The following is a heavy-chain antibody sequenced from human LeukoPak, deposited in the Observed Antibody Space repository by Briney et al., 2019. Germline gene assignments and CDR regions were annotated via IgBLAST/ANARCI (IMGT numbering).Heavy chain of an antibody. CDR3: ARCNYYGSGSYHEGFFRF. CDR1: GDSISSGNYY. J-gene: IGHJ3*01. V-gene: IGHV4-61*02. Sequence: KSSETLSLTCTVSGDSISSGNYYWNWIRQPAGKGLEWIGRIYTSGITNYNPSLKSRVTISVDTSNNQFSLKLSSVTAADTAVYYCARCNYYGSGSYHEGFFRFWGQGTMVTVSS. CDR2: IYTSGIT. D-gene: IGHD3-10*01.